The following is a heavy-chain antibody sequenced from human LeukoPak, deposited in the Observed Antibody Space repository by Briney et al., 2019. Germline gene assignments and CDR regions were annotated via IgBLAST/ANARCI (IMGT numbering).Heavy chain of an antibody. CDR2: IRSKGHGGTT. CDR1: GFTFGDYA. CDR3: TRLGNYCSGGSCFPNSYYYGMDV. Sequence: GGSLRLSCTTSGFTFGDYAMSWVRQAPGKGLEWVGFIRSKGHGGTTEYAASGRGRFTIARDDSKSVAYLQMNSLKTEDTAVYYCTRLGNYCSGGSCFPNSYYYGMDVWGQGTTVAVSS. J-gene: IGHJ6*02. D-gene: IGHD2-15*01. V-gene: IGHV3-49*04.